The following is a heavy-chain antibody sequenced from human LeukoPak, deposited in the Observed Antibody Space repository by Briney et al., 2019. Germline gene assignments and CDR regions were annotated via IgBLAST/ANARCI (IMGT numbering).Heavy chain of an antibody. CDR2: IDSGGRT. Sequence: GGSLRLSCAASGFTVNSNDMSWVRQAPGKGLEWVSVIDSGGRTFYADSVKGRFTISRDNAKNSLYLQMNSLRAEDTAVYYCARVPIWSKIFDYWGQGTLVTVSS. CDR1: GFTVNSND. V-gene: IGHV3-53*01. D-gene: IGHD3-3*01. CDR3: ARVPIWSKIFDY. J-gene: IGHJ4*02.